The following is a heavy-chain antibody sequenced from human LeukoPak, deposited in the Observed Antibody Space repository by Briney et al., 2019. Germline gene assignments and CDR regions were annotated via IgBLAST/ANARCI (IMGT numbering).Heavy chain of an antibody. CDR2: ISGSGGST. V-gene: IGHV3-23*01. J-gene: IGHJ4*02. CDR1: GFAFRSYS. CDR3: AKDGSYYYDATLL. D-gene: IGHD3-22*01. Sequence: PGGSLRLSCAASGFAFRSYSMNWVRQAPGKGLEWVSAISGSGGSTYYADSVKGRFTISRDNSKNTLYLQMNSLRAEDTAVYYCAKDGSYYYDATLLWGQGTLVTVSS.